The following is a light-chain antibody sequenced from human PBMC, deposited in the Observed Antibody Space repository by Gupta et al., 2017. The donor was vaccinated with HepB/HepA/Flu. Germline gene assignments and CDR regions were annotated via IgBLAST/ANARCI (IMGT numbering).Light chain of an antibody. J-gene: IGLJ3*02. Sequence: QSVLTQPPSASGPPGQRVTISCSGSSSNVGSNYVYWYQQPPGTAPKPLIYRKNQRRSGVPDRFSGSNPGASASLAISGLRSEDEADDYCAAWDDSLSGVVFGGGTKLTVL. CDR1: SSNVGSNY. CDR2: RKN. CDR3: AAWDDSLSGVV. V-gene: IGLV1-47*01.